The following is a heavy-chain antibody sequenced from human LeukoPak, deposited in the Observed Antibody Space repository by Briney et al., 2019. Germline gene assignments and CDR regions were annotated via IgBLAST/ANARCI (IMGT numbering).Heavy chain of an antibody. D-gene: IGHD4-11*01. CDR2: ITHDGGYT. Sequence: GGSLRLSCAASGFTFDDYTMHWVRHVPGQGLDWVALITHDGGYTYYSDSVKGRFTISRDNSGDSLFLQMSNLRTEDSALYYCAAVMQQYFHHWGQGTLVTVSS. CDR3: AAVMQQYFHH. J-gene: IGHJ1*01. V-gene: IGHV3-43*01. CDR1: GFTFDDYT.